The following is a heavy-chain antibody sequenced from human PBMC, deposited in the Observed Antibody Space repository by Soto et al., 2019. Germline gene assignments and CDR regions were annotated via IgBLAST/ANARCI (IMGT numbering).Heavy chain of an antibody. CDR2: IIPIFGTA. J-gene: IGHJ2*01. CDR1: GGTFSSYA. D-gene: IGHD5-12*01. V-gene: IGHV1-69*01. Sequence: QVQLVQSGAEVKKPGSSVKVSCKASGGTFSSYAISWVRQAPGQGLEWMGGIIPIFGTANYAQKFQGRVTITADESTSTAYMELSSPRSEDTAVYYCARGLSGYDFRSYWYFDLWGRGTLVTVSS. CDR3: ARGLSGYDFRSYWYFDL.